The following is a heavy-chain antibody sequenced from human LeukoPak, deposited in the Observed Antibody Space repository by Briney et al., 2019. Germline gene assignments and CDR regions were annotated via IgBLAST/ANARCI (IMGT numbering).Heavy chain of an antibody. D-gene: IGHD6-6*01. Sequence: GGSLRLSCAASGFSFSDYNMNWVRQAPGKALEWVSSITTSSTYIYYGDSVKGRFTISTDNAKNSLYLQMSSLRAEDTAVYYCARGSGGQQLIRGYYYMDVWGKGTTVTVSS. J-gene: IGHJ6*03. V-gene: IGHV3-21*01. CDR2: ITTSSTYI. CDR3: ARGSGGQQLIRGYYYMDV. CDR1: GFSFSDYN.